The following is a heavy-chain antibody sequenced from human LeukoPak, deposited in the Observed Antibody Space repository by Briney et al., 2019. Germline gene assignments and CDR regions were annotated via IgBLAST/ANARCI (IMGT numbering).Heavy chain of an antibody. CDR3: ARGSYDSSGYYYPYDY. CDR1: GGSISSYY. V-gene: IGHV4-59*12. D-gene: IGHD3-22*01. CDR2: IYYSGST. J-gene: IGHJ4*02. Sequence: SETLSLTCTVSGGSISSYYWSWIRQPPGKGLEWIGYIYYSGSTNYNPSLKSRVTRSVDTSKNQFSLKLSSVTAADTAVYYCARGSYDSSGYYYPYDYWGQGTLVTVSS.